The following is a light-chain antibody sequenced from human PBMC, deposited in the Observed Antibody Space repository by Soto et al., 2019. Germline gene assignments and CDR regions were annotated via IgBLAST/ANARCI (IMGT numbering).Light chain of an antibody. V-gene: IGKV3-20*01. Sequence: ENVLTQSPGTPSLSPGERATLFCRASQSVSSSSLAWYQQKPGQAPRLLMYGASSRATGIPDRFSGSGSGTDFTLTISRLEPEDFAVYYCQHYNNWPLTFGQGTKVDIK. J-gene: IGKJ1*01. CDR1: QSVSSSS. CDR2: GAS. CDR3: QHYNNWPLT.